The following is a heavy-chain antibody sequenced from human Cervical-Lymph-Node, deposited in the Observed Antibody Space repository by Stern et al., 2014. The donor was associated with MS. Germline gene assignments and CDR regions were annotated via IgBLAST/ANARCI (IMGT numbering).Heavy chain of an antibody. D-gene: IGHD1-1*01. Sequence: VQLVESGAEVRKPGESLRISCEVSGYRFTNNWIGWVRQVSGKGLEWMGIIYPGDSDTRYSPSFQGQVTILVDKSNSITYLQWSSLKASDTAMYYCARRGHGYMGIDYWGQGTLVTVSS. CDR2: IYPGDSDT. CDR3: ARRGHGYMGIDY. CDR1: GYRFTNNW. J-gene: IGHJ4*02. V-gene: IGHV5-51*03.